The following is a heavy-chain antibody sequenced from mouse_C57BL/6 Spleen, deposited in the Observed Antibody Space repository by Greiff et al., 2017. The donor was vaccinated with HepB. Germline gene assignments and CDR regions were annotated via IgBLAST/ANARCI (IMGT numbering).Heavy chain of an antibody. CDR1: GFTFSSYA. CDR3: ARAMDY. Sequence: EVNLVESGGGLVKPGGSLKLSCAASGFTFSSYAMSWVRQTPEKRLEWVATISDGGSYTYYPDNVKGRFTISRDNAKNNLYLQMSHLKSEDTAMYYCARAMDYWGQGTSVTVSS. V-gene: IGHV5-4*03. J-gene: IGHJ4*01. CDR2: ISDGGSYT.